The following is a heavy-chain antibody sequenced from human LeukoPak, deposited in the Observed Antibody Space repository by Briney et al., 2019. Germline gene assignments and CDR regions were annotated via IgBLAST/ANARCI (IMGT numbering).Heavy chain of an antibody. CDR1: GGSISSGDYY. V-gene: IGHV4-30-4*01. Sequence: SETLPLTCTVSGGSISSGDYYWSWIRQPPGKGLEWIGYIYYSGSTYYNPSLKSRITISVDTSKNQFSLKLSSVTAADTAVYYCARSPTRIIVVVPAPNWFDPWGQGTLVTVSS. CDR3: ARSPTRIIVVVPAPNWFDP. J-gene: IGHJ5*02. CDR2: IYYSGST. D-gene: IGHD2-2*01.